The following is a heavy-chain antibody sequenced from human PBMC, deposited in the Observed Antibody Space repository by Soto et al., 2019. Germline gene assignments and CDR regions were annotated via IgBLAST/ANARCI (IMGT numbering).Heavy chain of an antibody. CDR1: GGTFSSYA. CDR3: ARDGPITMVRGVINYYCMDV. D-gene: IGHD3-10*01. Sequence: SVKVSCKASGGTFSSYAISWVRQAPGQGLEWMGGIIPIFGTANYAQKFQGRVTITADKSTSTAYMELSSLRSEDTAVYYCARDGPITMVRGVINYYCMDVWGQGTTVTVSS. V-gene: IGHV1-69*06. CDR2: IIPIFGTA. J-gene: IGHJ6*02.